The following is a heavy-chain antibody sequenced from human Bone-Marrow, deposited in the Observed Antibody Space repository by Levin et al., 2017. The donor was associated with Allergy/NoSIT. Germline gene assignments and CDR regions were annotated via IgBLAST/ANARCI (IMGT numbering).Heavy chain of an antibody. CDR1: GFTFSTYT. CDR3: ARDKPTAEGAFDF. V-gene: IGHV3-21*01. J-gene: IGHJ3*01. Sequence: GESLKISCEASGFTFSTYTMNWVRQAPGKGLEWVSSISPTSSFRNYADSMKGRFTISRDNAKNSLYLQINSLRAEDTALYYCARDKPTAEGAFDFWGQGTMVTVSS. CDR2: ISPTSSFR.